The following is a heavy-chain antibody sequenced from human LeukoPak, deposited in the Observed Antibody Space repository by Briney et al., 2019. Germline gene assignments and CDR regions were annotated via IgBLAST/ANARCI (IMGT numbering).Heavy chain of an antibody. CDR1: GGSFSGYY. J-gene: IGHJ6*02. V-gene: IGHV4-34*01. CDR2: INHSGST. Sequence: PSETLSLTCAVYGGSFSGYYWSWIRQPPGKGLEWIGEINHSGSTNYNPSLKSRVTISVDTSKHQFSLKLSSVTAADTAVYYCAVYYYYGMDVWGQGTTVTVSS. CDR3: AVYYYYGMDV.